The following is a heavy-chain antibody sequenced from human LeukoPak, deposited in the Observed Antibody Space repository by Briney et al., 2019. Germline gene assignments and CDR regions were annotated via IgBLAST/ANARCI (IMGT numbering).Heavy chain of an antibody. CDR2: INHSGST. D-gene: IGHD3-10*01. CDR3: ARLLWFGELYDY. CDR1: GGSFSGYY. V-gene: IGHV4-34*01. Sequence: PSETLSLTCAVYGGSFSGYYWSWIRQPPGKGLEWIGEINHSGSTNYNPSLKSRVTISVDTSKNQFSLKLSSVTAADTAVYYCARLLWFGELYDYWGQGTLVTVSS. J-gene: IGHJ4*02.